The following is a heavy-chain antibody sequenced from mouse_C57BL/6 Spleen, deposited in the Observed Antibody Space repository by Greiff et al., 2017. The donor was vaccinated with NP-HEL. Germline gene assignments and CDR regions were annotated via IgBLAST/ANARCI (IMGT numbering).Heavy chain of an antibody. CDR3: ARGATGTPYFDY. CDR2: INPSNGGT. CDR1: GYTFTSYW. V-gene: IGHV1-53*01. D-gene: IGHD4-1*02. J-gene: IGHJ2*01. Sequence: QVQLQQPGTELVKPGASVKLSCKASGYTFTSYWMHWVKQRPGQGLEWIGNINPSNGGTNYNEKFKSKATLTVDKSSSTAYMQLSSLTSEDSAVSYCARGATGTPYFDYWGQGTTLTVSS.